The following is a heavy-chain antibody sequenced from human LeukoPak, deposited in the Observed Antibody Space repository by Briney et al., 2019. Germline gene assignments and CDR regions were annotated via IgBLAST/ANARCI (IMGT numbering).Heavy chain of an antibody. V-gene: IGHV3-30*18. CDR2: ISYDGSSK. CDR1: GFTFSSYG. D-gene: IGHD6-19*01. Sequence: GRSLRLSCAASGFTFSSYGMHWVRQAPGKGLEWVAVISYDGSSKSYADSVKGRFTISRDNSRNTLYLQMNSLRAEDTAVYYCAKEGSVAGTRWGLDYWGQGTLVTVSS. J-gene: IGHJ4*02. CDR3: AKEGSVAGTRWGLDY.